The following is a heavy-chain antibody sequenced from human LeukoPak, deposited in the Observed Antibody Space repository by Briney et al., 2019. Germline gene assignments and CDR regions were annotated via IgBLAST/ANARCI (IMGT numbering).Heavy chain of an antibody. CDR3: ARDGAIVGATGYVDY. V-gene: IGHV1-18*01. Sequence: ASVKVSCKASGYTFTSYGISWVRQAPGQGLEWMGWISAYNGNTNYAQKLQGRVTMTTDTSTSTAYMELRSLRSDDTAVYYCARDGAIVGATGYVDYWGQGTLVTVSS. CDR2: ISAYNGNT. J-gene: IGHJ4*02. CDR1: GYTFTSYG. D-gene: IGHD1-26*01.